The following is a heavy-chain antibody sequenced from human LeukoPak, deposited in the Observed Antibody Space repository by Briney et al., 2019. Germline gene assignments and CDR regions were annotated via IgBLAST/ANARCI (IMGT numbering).Heavy chain of an antibody. CDR1: GFTFSSYG. CDR3: ARDGIGQGVTQKFDY. D-gene: IGHD3/OR15-3a*01. CDR2: IWYDGNNK. V-gene: IGHV3-33*01. Sequence: GGSLRLSCVASGFTFSSYGMHWVRLVPGKGLEWVAVIWYDGNNKYYADSVKGRFTISRDNAKNSLYLQMNSLRAEDTALYYCARDGIGQGVTQKFDYWGQGTLVTVSS. J-gene: IGHJ4*02.